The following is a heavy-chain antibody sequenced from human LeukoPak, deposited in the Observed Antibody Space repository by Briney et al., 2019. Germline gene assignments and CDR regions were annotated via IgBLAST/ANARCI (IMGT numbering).Heavy chain of an antibody. CDR3: AKGGVNNWNYVFLDY. V-gene: IGHV3-23*01. CDR2: ISGSGGST. D-gene: IGHD1-7*01. Sequence: GGSLRLSCAASGFTFSSYSMNWVRQAPGKGLEWVSAISGSGGSTYYADSVKGRFTISRDNSKNTLYLQMNSLRAEDTAVYYCAKGGVNNWNYVFLDYWGQGTLVTVSS. CDR1: GFTFSSYS. J-gene: IGHJ4*02.